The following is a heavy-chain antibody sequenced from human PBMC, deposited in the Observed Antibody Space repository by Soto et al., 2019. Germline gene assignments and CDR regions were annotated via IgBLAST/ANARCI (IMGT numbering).Heavy chain of an antibody. D-gene: IGHD3-22*01. CDR1: GFTFSSYG. Sequence: VQLVESGGGVVQPGRSLRLSCAASGFTFSSYGMHWVRQAPGKGLEWVAVISYDGSNKYYADSVKGRFTISRDNSKNTLYLQMNSLRAEDTAVYYCVTYYYDSSGYEDAFDIWGQGTMVTVSS. CDR2: ISYDGSNK. CDR3: VTYYYDSSGYEDAFDI. V-gene: IGHV3-30*03. J-gene: IGHJ3*02.